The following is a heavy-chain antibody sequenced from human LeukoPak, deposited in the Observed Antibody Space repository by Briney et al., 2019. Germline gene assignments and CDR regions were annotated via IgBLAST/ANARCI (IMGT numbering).Heavy chain of an antibody. V-gene: IGHV3-74*01. CDR3: ARGDYGYYYMDV. CDR2: IKTDGNN. CDR1: GFTFSSYW. Sequence: SGGSPKLSCAASGFTFSSYWMHWVRQAPGKGLVWVSRIKTDGNNYYADSVKGRFTISRDNAKNTLYLEMNSLRAEDTAMYYCARGDYGYYYMDVWGKGTTVTVSS. D-gene: IGHD4-17*01. J-gene: IGHJ6*03.